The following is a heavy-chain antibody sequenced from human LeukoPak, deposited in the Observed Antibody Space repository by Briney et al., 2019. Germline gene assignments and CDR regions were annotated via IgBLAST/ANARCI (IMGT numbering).Heavy chain of an antibody. CDR1: GGSISSDPYY. J-gene: IGHJ4*02. CDR3: ARGLYDFWSGYYTWYFDY. V-gene: IGHV4-34*01. Sequence: SETLSLTCTVSGGSISSDPYYWSWIRQPPGKGLEWIGEINHSGSTNYNPSLKSRVAISVDTSKNQFSLKLSSVTAADTAVYYCARGLYDFWSGYYTWYFDYWGQGTLVTVSS. D-gene: IGHD3-3*01. CDR2: INHSGST.